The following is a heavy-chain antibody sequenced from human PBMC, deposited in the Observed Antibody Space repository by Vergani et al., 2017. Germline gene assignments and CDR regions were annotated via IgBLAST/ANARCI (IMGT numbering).Heavy chain of an antibody. Sequence: EVQLVESGGGLVKPGGSLRLSCAASGFTFSNAWMSWVRQAPGKGLEWVGRIKSKTDGGTTDYAAPVKGRFTISRDDSKNTLYLQMNSLKTEDTAVYYCTTDPVGYCSGGSCYSFTNWGQGTLVTVSS. CDR1: GFTFSNAW. D-gene: IGHD2-15*01. CDR2: IKSKTDGGTT. J-gene: IGHJ1*01. CDR3: TTDPVGYCSGGSCYSFTN. V-gene: IGHV3-15*01.